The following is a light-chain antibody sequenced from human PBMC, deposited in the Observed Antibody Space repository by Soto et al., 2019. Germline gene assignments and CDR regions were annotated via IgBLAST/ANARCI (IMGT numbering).Light chain of an antibody. CDR3: QHRSNWPTT. CDR1: QSVSSY. V-gene: IGKV3-11*01. CDR2: DAS. Sequence: EIVLTQSPATLSLSPGERATLSCRASQSVSSYLAWYQQTPGQAPRLLIYDASNRATGIPARFSGSGSGTDFTLTISSLEPEDFAVYYCQHRSNWPTTFGQGTKLEIK. J-gene: IGKJ2*01.